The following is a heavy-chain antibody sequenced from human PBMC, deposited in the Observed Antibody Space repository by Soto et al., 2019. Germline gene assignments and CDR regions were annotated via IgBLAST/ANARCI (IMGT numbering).Heavy chain of an antibody. J-gene: IGHJ4*02. CDR1: GDSISSFY. CDR3: AKDFNYLDY. V-gene: IGHV4-4*07. Sequence: SETLSLTCTVSGDSISSFYWSWIRQPAGRGLEWIGRIYVSRSTNYNPSLKSRVTMSVDTSKNQLSLKLSSMTAADTAVYYCAKDFNYLDYWGQGTLVTISS. CDR2: IYVSRST.